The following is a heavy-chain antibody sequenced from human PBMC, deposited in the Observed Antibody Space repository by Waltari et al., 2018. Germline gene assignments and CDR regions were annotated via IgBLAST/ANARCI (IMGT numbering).Heavy chain of an antibody. J-gene: IGHJ5*02. V-gene: IGHV3-7*03. Sequence: EAQLVESGGDLVQRGGSLRHHCAASGSTCSTFGMGWVRQSPGKGLEWVANINQDRSDKFYMDSVKGRFTISRDNAKNSLFLEMNSLRGDDTAVYFCAREGITLGAFDPWGQGTLVTVSS. D-gene: IGHD1-20*01. CDR2: INQDRSDK. CDR3: AREGITLGAFDP. CDR1: GSTCSTFG.